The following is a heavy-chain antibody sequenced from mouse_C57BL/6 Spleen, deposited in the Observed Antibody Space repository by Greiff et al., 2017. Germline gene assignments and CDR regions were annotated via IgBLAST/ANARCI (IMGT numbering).Heavy chain of an antibody. D-gene: IGHD1-1*01. CDR1: GYAFSSSW. Sequence: VQLVESGPELVKPGASVKISCKASGYAFSSSWMNWVKQRPGKGLEWVGRIYPGDGDTNYNGKFKGKATLTADKSSSTAYMLLSSLTSEDSAVYFCARRDCSCSTHYFYYWGQGTTLTASS. CDR2: IYPGDGDT. CDR3: ARRDCSCSTHYFYY. V-gene: IGHV1-82*01. J-gene: IGHJ2*01.